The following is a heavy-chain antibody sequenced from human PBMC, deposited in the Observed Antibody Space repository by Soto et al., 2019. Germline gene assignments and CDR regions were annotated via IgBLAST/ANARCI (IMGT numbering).Heavy chain of an antibody. CDR1: GFTFISYA. D-gene: IGHD3-3*01. Sequence: EVQLLESGGCLVQPGGSLRLSSAASGFTFISYAMSWVRQAPGKGLEWVSAISGSGGSTYYADSVKGRFTISRDNSQNTLYLHRNSLRAEDTAVYYCAKAYYDFWSGYYDYFDYGGQGTLVTVSS. V-gene: IGHV3-23*01. CDR3: AKAYYDFWSGYYDYFDY. J-gene: IGHJ4*02. CDR2: ISGSGGST.